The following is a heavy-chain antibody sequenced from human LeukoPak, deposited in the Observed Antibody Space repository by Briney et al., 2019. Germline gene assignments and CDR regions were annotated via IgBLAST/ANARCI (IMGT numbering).Heavy chain of an antibody. CDR2: ISSSGSTI. D-gene: IGHD4-23*01. V-gene: IGHV3-48*03. CDR3: ARDYGGSSPFDY. J-gene: IGHJ4*02. Sequence: GGSLRLSCAASGFTFSSYEMHWVRQAPGKGLEWVSYISSSGSTIYYADSVKGRFSISRDNAKNSLYLQMNSLRAEDTAVYYCARDYGGSSPFDYWDQGTLVTVSS. CDR1: GFTFSSYE.